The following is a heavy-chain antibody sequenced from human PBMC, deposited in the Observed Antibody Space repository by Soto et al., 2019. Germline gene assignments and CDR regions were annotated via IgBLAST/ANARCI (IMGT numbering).Heavy chain of an antibody. CDR3: ARGPPLLW. D-gene: IGHD2-21*01. V-gene: IGHV4-30-2*01. CDR1: GGSISSGGYS. CDR2: IYHSGST. Sequence: SEALSLTCPVSGGSISSGGYSWSWIRQPPGKGLECIGYIYHSGSTYYNPSLKSRVTISVDRSKNQFSLKLSSVTAADTAVYYCARGPPLLWWSQGTLLTVS. J-gene: IGHJ1*01.